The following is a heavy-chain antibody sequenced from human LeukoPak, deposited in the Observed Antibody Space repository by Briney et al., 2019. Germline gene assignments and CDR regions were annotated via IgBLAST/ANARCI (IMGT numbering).Heavy chain of an antibody. Sequence: PGGSLRLSCAASGFTFSSYAMHWVRQAPGKGLEWVAVISYDGSNKYYADSVKGRFTISRDNSKNTLYLQMNSLRPEDSAAYYCAKTIRTYGDYHTLDYWGQGTLVTVSS. D-gene: IGHD4-17*01. V-gene: IGHV3-30-3*02. CDR3: AKTIRTYGDYHTLDY. CDR2: ISYDGSNK. CDR1: GFTFSSYA. J-gene: IGHJ4*02.